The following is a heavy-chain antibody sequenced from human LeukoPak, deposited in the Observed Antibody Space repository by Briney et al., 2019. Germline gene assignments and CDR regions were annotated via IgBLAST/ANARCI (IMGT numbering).Heavy chain of an antibody. CDR1: GGSVSSRSHY. CDR3: ASAKGYYDFWSVRFGYYYYGMDV. CDR2: IYYSGST. D-gene: IGHD3-3*01. J-gene: IGHJ6*02. V-gene: IGHV4-39*07. Sequence: SETLSLTCSVSGGSVSSRSHYWGWIRQPPGKGLEWIGSIYYSGSTYYAPSLKSRVTISVDTSKNQFSLKLSSVTAADTAVYYRASAKGYYDFWSVRFGYYYYGMDVWGQGTTVTVSS.